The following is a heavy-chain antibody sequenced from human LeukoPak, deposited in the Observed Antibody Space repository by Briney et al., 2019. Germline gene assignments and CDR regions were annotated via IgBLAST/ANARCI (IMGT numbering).Heavy chain of an antibody. J-gene: IGHJ4*02. CDR2: VSSSGTP. V-gene: IGHV4-30-4*01. D-gene: IGHD6-25*01. Sequence: SQTLSLTCSVSGGTITSGDYYWSWVRQPPGKGLEWIGYVSSSGTPSYNTSLESRLSISIDTSKNQFSLKLTSVNAADTAVYFCAGARRQRLVPYYYDSWGQGTLVTVSP. CDR1: GGTITSGDYY. CDR3: AGARRQRLVPYYYDS.